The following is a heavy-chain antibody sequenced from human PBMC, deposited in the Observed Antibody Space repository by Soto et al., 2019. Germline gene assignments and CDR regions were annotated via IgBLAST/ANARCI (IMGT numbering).Heavy chain of an antibody. CDR3: ARALESGLMVRGVIRRTDAFDI. CDR2: IYYSGST. CDR1: GGSISSGDYY. Sequence: PSETLSLTCTVSGGSISSGDYYWSWIRQPPGKGLEWIGYIYYSGSTYYNPSLKSRVTISVDTSKNQFSLKLSSVTAADTAVYYCARALESGLMVRGVIRRTDAFDIWGQGTMVTVSS. D-gene: IGHD3-10*01. V-gene: IGHV4-30-4*01. J-gene: IGHJ3*02.